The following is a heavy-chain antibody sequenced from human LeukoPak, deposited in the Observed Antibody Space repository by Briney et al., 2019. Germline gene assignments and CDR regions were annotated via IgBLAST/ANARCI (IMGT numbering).Heavy chain of an antibody. J-gene: IGHJ4*02. Sequence: SETLSLTCAVYGGSFSGYYWSWIRQPPGKGLEWIGEINHSGSTKYNPSLKSRVTISGGKSKNQFSLNLGSVTAADTAVYYCARALEGYYYDSSGYYAHFDYWGQGTLVTVSS. V-gene: IGHV4-34*01. CDR1: GGSFSGYY. D-gene: IGHD3-22*01. CDR2: INHSGST. CDR3: ARALEGYYYDSSGYYAHFDY.